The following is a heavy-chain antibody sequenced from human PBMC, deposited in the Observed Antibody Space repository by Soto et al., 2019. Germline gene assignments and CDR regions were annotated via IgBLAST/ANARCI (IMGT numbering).Heavy chain of an antibody. Sequence: PSETLSLTCPVSGGSISIYYWSWIRQPPGKGLEWIGYIYYIGSTNYNPSLKSRVTISVDTTKNQFSLKLSSVTVADTAVYYCGRGLGGQWLGYFDDWGQGTLVTVSS. CDR1: GGSISIYY. D-gene: IGHD6-19*01. J-gene: IGHJ4*02. CDR3: GRGLGGQWLGYFDD. V-gene: IGHV4-59*01. CDR2: IYYIGST.